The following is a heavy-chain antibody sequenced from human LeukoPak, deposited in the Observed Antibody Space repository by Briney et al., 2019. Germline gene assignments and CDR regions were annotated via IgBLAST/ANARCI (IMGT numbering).Heavy chain of an antibody. J-gene: IGHJ6*04. Sequence: GESLKISCQASGYDFPTYWFGWVRQLPGKGLEWMEVIYPDDSDTKYNPSFQGQVTISVDKSISTGYLQWSSLKASDTAMYYCARHIPSTGPGEYYMDVWGRGTTVIVS. CDR2: IYPDDSDT. D-gene: IGHD2/OR15-2a*01. CDR1: GYDFPTYW. CDR3: ARHIPSTGPGEYYMDV. V-gene: IGHV5-51*01.